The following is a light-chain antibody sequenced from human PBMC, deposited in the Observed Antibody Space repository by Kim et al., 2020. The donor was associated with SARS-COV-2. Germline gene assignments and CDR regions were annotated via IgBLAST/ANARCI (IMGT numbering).Light chain of an antibody. V-gene: IGLV3-19*01. CDR2: GRN. CDR3: QSRDSGGDVV. J-gene: IGLJ2*01. Sequence: SSELTQDPAVSVALGQTVRITCQGDSLRSFYATWYQQKPRQDPVLVIYGRNNRPSGIPDRFSGSASGNTASLTISGAQEEDEAEFYCQSRDSGGDVVFGGGTKLTVL. CDR1: SLRSFY.